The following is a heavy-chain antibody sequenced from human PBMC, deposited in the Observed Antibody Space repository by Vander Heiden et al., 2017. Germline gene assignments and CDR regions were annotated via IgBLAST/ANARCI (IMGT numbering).Heavy chain of an antibody. D-gene: IGHD1-26*01. CDR3: ARDRNSNYHFGF. V-gene: IGHV3-53*01. Sequence: EVQLVESGGGLIQPGGSLRLSCAAYGATVNSNYMSWIRQAPGKGLEWISMIHSTGSTLYAQSVNGRFTISRDDSKNTVSLQMTSLRAEDTAVYYCARDRNSNYHFGFWGQGILVIVSS. CDR2: IHSTGST. J-gene: IGHJ4*02. CDR1: GATVNSNY.